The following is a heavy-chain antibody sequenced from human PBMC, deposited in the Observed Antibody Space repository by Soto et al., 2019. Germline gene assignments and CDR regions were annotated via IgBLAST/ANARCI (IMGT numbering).Heavy chain of an antibody. CDR3: ARDRESSGTRFDY. V-gene: IGHV1-69*01. Sequence: QVQLVQSGAEVKKLGSSVKVSCKASGGTFSSYAISWVRQAPGQGLEWMGGIIPIFGTANYAQKFQGRVTIAADESTSTAYMELSSLRSDDTAVYYCARDRESSGTRFDYWVQGTLVTVSS. J-gene: IGHJ4*02. CDR2: IIPIFGTA. D-gene: IGHD1-26*01. CDR1: GGTFSSYA.